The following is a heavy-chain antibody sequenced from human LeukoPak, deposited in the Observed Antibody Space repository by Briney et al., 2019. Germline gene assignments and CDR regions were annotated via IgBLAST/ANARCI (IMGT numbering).Heavy chain of an antibody. CDR2: ISAYNGNT. CDR3: AKDTYYGSGSYPGY. V-gene: IGHV1-18*01. Sequence: ASVKVSCKASGYTFTSYGITWVRQAPGQGLEWMGWISAYNGNTNYAQKLQGSVTMTTDTSTSTAYMELRSLRSDDTAVYYCAKDTYYGSGSYPGYWGQGTLVTVSS. J-gene: IGHJ4*02. CDR1: GYTFTSYG. D-gene: IGHD3-10*01.